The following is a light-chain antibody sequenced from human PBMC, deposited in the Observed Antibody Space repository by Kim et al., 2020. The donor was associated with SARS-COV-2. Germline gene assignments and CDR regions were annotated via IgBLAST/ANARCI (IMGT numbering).Light chain of an antibody. CDR3: QQYDNYPRT. J-gene: IGKJ1*01. CDR1: QGISSW. V-gene: IGKV1D-16*01. CDR2: AAS. Sequence: DIQMTRSPSSLSASVGDRITITCRASQGISSWLAWYQQKPEKAPKCLIYAASSLQSGVPSRFSGSGSGTDFTLTISNLQPEDFATYYCQQYDNYPRTFGQGTKVDIK.